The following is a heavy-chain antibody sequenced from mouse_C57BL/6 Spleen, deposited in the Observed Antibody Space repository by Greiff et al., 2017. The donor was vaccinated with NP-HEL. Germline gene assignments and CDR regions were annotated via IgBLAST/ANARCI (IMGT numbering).Heavy chain of an antibody. CDR1: GYTFTSYW. V-gene: IGHV1-53*01. CDR2: INPSNGGT. CDR3: ARGGIYYDYDDGYFDY. J-gene: IGHJ2*01. D-gene: IGHD2-4*01. Sequence: QVQLQQPGTELVKPGASVKLSCKASGYTFTSYWMHWVKQRPGQGLEWIGNINPSNGGTNYNEKFKSKATLTVDKSSSTAYMQLSSLTSEDSAVYYCARGGIYYDYDDGYFDYWGQGTTLTVSS.